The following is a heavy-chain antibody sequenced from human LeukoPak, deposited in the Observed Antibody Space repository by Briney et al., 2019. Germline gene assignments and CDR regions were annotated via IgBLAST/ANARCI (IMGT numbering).Heavy chain of an antibody. V-gene: IGHV4-34*01. CDR2: INHSGST. CDR1: GGSSSGYY. Sequence: PSETLSLTCAVYGGSSSGYYWSWIRQPPGKGLEWIGEINHSGSTNYNPSLKSRVTISVDTSKNQFSLKLSSVTAADTAVYYRARGGGTIFGVVSLNYYYGMDVWGQGTTVTVSS. D-gene: IGHD3-3*01. J-gene: IGHJ6*02. CDR3: ARGGGTIFGVVSLNYYYGMDV.